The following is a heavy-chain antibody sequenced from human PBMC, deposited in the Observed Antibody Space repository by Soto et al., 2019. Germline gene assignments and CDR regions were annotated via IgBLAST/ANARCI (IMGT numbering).Heavy chain of an antibody. D-gene: IGHD4-17*01. CDR1: GGAFNTFG. V-gene: IGHV1-69*13. Sequence: SVKVSCKASGGAFNTFGFSWVRQAPGQGLEWMGGIIPFFRTANYAQKFQDRVTSTADESTSTVYMDLRSLRSEDTAKYYCARSPPMDSGDKYFYDFWGQGALVTVSS. CDR3: ARSPPMDSGDKYFYDF. CDR2: IIPFFRTA. J-gene: IGHJ4*02.